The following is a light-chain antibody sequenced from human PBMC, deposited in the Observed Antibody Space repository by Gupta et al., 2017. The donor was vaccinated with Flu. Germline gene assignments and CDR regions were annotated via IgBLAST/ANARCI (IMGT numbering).Light chain of an antibody. J-gene: IGKJ2*01. V-gene: IGKV3-15*01. CDR2: GAS. CDR3: QQDEDWPPST. CDR1: QSVGSN. Sequence: EVVMTQSPATLSVALGERATLSCRASQSVGSNLAWYQQKPGQASRRLIFGASGRDANVPATFSGRGYGADLTLTISSGQSEDSAFYNFQQDEDWPPSTFGQGTTLDI.